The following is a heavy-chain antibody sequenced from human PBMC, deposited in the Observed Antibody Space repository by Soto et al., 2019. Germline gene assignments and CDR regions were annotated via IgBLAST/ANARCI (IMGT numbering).Heavy chain of an antibody. V-gene: IGHV4-59*01. J-gene: IGHJ4*02. CDR2: VYNTGSP. CDR3: AGERLTGSGYFDY. CDR1: DGAITGYY. Sequence: SETLSLTCTVSDGAITGYYWSWIRQSPGEGLEWIGYVYNTGSPSYNPSLKSRVTTSVDASTNQFSLILTSVTATDTAVYYCAGERLTGSGYFDYWGQGTLVTVSS. D-gene: IGHD3-22*01.